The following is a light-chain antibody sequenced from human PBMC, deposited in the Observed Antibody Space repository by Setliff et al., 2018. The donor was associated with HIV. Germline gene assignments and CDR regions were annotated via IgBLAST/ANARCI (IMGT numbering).Light chain of an antibody. CDR3: YSAIDNYLL. CDR1: VLTKKY. CDR2: RDT. V-gene: IGLV3-27*01. Sequence: SYELTQPSSVSIFPGQTARITCSGNVLTKKYGRWFQPKPGQAPILVISRDTERPSGIPERFSGSKSGATITLTIRGARVEDEADYYCYSAIDNYLLFGGGTQLTVL. J-gene: IGLJ3*02.